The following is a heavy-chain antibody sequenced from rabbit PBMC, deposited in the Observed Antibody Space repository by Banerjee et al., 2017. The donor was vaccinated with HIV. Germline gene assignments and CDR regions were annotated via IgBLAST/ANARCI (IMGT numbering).Heavy chain of an antibody. D-gene: IGHD6-1*01. V-gene: IGHV1S43*01. CDR2: ITTGSSGST. CDR1: GFDLSSYYY. CDR3: ARDAGYYTYGYAGYAYTWFNL. Sequence: QSLEESGGDLVKPGASLTLTCTASGFDLSSYYYMCWVRQAPGKGLEWIACITTGSSGSTWYASWVNGRFTISRSTSLNTVDLKMTSLTAADTATYFCARDAGYYTYGYAGYAYTWFNLWGPGTLVTAS. J-gene: IGHJ4*01.